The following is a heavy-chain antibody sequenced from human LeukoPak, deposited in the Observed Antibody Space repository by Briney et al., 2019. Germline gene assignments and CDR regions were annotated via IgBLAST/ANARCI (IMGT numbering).Heavy chain of an antibody. CDR3: AKDGRFLEWLFDY. D-gene: IGHD3-3*01. CDR1: GFTFSSYA. Sequence: GGSLRLSCAASGFTFSSYAMSWVRQAPGKGLEWVTAISGSGGSTYYADSVKGRFTISRDNSKNTLYLQMNSLRAEDTAVYYCAKDGRFLEWLFDYWGQGTLVTVSS. J-gene: IGHJ4*02. CDR2: ISGSGGST. V-gene: IGHV3-23*01.